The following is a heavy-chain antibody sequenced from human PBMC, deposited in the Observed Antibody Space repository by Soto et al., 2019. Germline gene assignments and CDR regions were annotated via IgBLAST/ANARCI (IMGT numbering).Heavy chain of an antibody. CDR2: ISYDGRDK. V-gene: IGHV3-30*18. CDR1: GFTFSEYG. CDR3: AKDSRDGYYSRAHYYGMDV. J-gene: IGHJ6*02. D-gene: IGHD3-3*01. Sequence: QVQLVESGGGVVQPGRSLRLSFAASGFTFSEYGMHWVRQAPGKGREWLALISYDGRDKYYADSMRGRFTISRDNSKNTLYLQMNSLRVEDTAVYYCAKDSRDGYYSRAHYYGMDVWGQGTTVTVPS.